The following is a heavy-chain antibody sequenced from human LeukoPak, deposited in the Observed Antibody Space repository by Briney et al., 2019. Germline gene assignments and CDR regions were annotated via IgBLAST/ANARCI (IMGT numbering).Heavy chain of an antibody. D-gene: IGHD2-2*01. Sequence: ASVKVSCKASGGTFSSYAISWVRQAPGQGLEWMGRIIPILGIANYAQKFQGRVTITADKSTSTAYMELSSLRSEDTAVYYCARGTLVPAASLPLGGYYYYYMDVWGKGTTVTVSS. CDR3: ARGTLVPAASLPLGGYYYYYMDV. CDR1: GGTFSSYA. J-gene: IGHJ6*03. V-gene: IGHV1-69*04. CDR2: IIPILGIA.